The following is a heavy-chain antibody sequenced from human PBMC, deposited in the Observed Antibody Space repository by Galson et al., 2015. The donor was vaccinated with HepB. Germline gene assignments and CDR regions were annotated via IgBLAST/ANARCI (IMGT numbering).Heavy chain of an antibody. CDR3: AKDMVGVIVAEPPGDY. D-gene: IGHD5-12*01. V-gene: IGHV3-30*18. CDR1: GFTFSSYG. Sequence: LRLSCAASGFTFSSYGMHWVRQAPGKGLEWVAVISYDGSNKYYADSVKGRFTISRDNSKNTLYLQMNSLRAEDTAVYYCAKDMVGVIVAEPPGDYWGQGTLVTVSS. J-gene: IGHJ4*02. CDR2: ISYDGSNK.